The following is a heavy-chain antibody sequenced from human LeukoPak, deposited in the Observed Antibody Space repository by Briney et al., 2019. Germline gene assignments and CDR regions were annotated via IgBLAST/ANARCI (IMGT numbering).Heavy chain of an antibody. Sequence: ASVKVSCKASGGTFSSYAISWVRQAPGQGLEWMGGIIPIFGTANYAQKFQGRVTITADESTSTAYMELSSLRSEDTAVYYCASGYSSGWLPPGPLLYYYYYFMDVWGEGTTVTISS. CDR2: IIPIFGTA. D-gene: IGHD6-19*01. CDR3: ASGYSSGWLPPGPLLYYYYYFMDV. J-gene: IGHJ6*03. V-gene: IGHV1-69*13. CDR1: GGTFSSYA.